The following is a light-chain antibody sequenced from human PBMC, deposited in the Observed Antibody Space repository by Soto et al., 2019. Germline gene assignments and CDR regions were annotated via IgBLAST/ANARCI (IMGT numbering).Light chain of an antibody. CDR2: EVS. V-gene: IGLV2-14*01. CDR1: SSDVGGYNY. Sequence: QSALTQPASVSGSPGQSITISCTGTSSDVGGYNYVSWYQQHPGKAPKLMIYEVSNRPSGVSNRFSGSKSGNTASLTISGLQAEDEADYYCSSYTNSSTRYVVFGGGTKLTVL. CDR3: SSYTNSSTRYVV. J-gene: IGLJ2*01.